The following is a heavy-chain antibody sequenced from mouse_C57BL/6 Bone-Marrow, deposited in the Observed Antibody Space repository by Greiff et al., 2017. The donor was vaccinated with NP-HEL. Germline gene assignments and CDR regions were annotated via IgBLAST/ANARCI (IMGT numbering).Heavy chain of an antibody. CDR1: GYTFTDHT. V-gene: IGHV1-78*01. J-gene: IGHJ2*01. D-gene: IGHD2-4*01. CDR3: ARPLYDYDDFDY. CDR2: IYPRDGST. Sequence: VKLQESDAELVKPGASVKISCKVSGYTFTDHTIHWMKQRPEQGLEWIGYIYPRDGSTKYNEKFKGKATLTADKSSSTAYMQLNSLTSEDSAVYFCARPLYDYDDFDYWGQGTTLTVSS.